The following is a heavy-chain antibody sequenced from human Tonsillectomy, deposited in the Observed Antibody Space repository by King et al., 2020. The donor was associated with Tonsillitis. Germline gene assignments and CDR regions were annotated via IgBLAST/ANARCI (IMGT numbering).Heavy chain of an antibody. D-gene: IGHD3-22*01. CDR3: WYYYDSSGYYTHY. V-gene: IGHV3-15*01. Sequence: VQLVESGGDLVKPGGSLRLSCAASGITFSNAWMTWVRQAPGKGLEWVGRIKSTSNGGTTEYAEPVKGRFTISRDDSKNTVFLQMNSLKTEDTAVYYCWYYYDSSGYYTHYWGQGTLVTVSS. J-gene: IGHJ4*02. CDR1: GITFSNAW. CDR2: IKSTSNGGTT.